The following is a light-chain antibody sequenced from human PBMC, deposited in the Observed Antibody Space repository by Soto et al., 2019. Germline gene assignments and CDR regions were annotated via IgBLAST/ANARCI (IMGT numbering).Light chain of an antibody. V-gene: IGLV2-14*01. Sequence: QSALTQPASVSGSPGQSITISCTGTSSDVGGYNYVSWYQHHPGKAPTLIIYEVNIRPSGVSYRFSGSKSGNTASLTITGLQAEDEADYYCQAYDYSLTASVFGGGTKLTVL. CDR3: QAYDYSLTASV. CDR1: SSDVGGYNY. J-gene: IGLJ3*02. CDR2: EVN.